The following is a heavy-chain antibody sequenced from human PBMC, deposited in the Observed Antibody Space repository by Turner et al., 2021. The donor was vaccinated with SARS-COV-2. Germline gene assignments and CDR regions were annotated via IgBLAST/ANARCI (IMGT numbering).Heavy chain of an antibody. D-gene: IGHD2-15*01. V-gene: IGHV3-53*01. CDR3: ARDLGGLRFDY. J-gene: IGHJ4*02. CDR1: GFTVSSHY. CDR2: IYSGGST. Sequence: EVQLEESGGGLIQPGGSLRLSCAASGFTVSSHYMSWVRQAPVKGLRWVSVIYSGGSTFYADSVKGRYTISRDNSKNTLYLQMNSLGAEDTAVYYCARDLGGLRFDYWGQGTLVTVSS.